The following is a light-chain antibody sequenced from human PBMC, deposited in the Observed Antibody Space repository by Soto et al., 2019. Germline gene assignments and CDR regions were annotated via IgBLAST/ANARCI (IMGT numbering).Light chain of an antibody. V-gene: IGLV2-8*01. CDR3: SSYAGSNNYV. J-gene: IGLJ1*01. CDR1: SSDVGAHNF. Sequence: QSALTQPPSASGSPGQSVTISCTGTSSDVGAHNFVSWHQQHPGKAPKRMIYEVSKRPSGVPDRFSGSKSGNTASLTVSGLQAEDEADYYCSSYAGSNNYVFGTGTKLTVL. CDR2: EVS.